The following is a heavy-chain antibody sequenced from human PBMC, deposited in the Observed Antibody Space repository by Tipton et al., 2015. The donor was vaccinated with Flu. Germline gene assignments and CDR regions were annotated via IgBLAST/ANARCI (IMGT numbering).Heavy chain of an antibody. Sequence: QVQLVQSGAEVKKPGSSVKVSCKASGGTFSSYAISWVRQAPGQGLEWMGGIIPIFGTANYAQKFQGRVTITADESTSTAYMELSSLRSEDTAVYYFARDGGAVMITFGGVLADPWGYNWFDPWGQGTLVTVSS. CDR2: IIPIFGTA. D-gene: IGHD3-16*02. V-gene: IGHV1-69*01. CDR3: ARDGGAVMITFGGVLADPWGYNWFDP. CDR1: GGTFSSYA. J-gene: IGHJ5*02.